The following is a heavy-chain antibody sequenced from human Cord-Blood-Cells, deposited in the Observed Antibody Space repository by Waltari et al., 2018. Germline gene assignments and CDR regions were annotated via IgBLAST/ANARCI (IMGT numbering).Heavy chain of an antibody. CDR2: ISAYNGNT. D-gene: IGHD2-2*01. Sequence: QVQLVQSGAEVKKPGASVKVSCKASGYTFTSYGISWVRQAPGQGLEWMGWISAYNGNTNYAQKLQGRVTRTTDTSTSTAYMELRSLRSDDTAVYYCARLDCSSTSCYVGYAFDIWGQGTMVTVSS. J-gene: IGHJ3*02. V-gene: IGHV1-18*01. CDR3: ARLDCSSTSCYVGYAFDI. CDR1: GYTFTSYG.